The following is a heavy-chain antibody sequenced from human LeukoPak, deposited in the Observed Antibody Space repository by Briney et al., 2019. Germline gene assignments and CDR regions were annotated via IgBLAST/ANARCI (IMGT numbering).Heavy chain of an antibody. CDR1: GFTFRNYA. J-gene: IGHJ4*02. CDR3: AKHDYGDFTPSPFPI. V-gene: IGHV3-23*01. D-gene: IGHD4-17*01. CDR2: VTYSGVAT. Sequence: GGSLRLSCAASGFTFRNYAMSWVRQAPGKGLEWVCTVTYSGVATYHADSVKGRFTICRDNSKNTLSLQMNSLRAEDTAIYYCAKHDYGDFTPSPFPIWGQGTLVTVSS.